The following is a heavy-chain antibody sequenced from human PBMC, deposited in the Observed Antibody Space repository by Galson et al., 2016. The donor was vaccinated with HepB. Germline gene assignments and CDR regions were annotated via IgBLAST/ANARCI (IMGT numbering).Heavy chain of an antibody. Sequence: SVKVSCKASGGTFSSYAISWVRQAPGQGLEWLGGIIPVSGTTNYAQRFQGRFTITADESTGTADMELSSLRSEDTAVYYCATVGYSGNYLRPAVYWYFDLWGRGSLVTVSS. CDR1: GGTFSSYA. D-gene: IGHD1-26*01. V-gene: IGHV1-69*13. J-gene: IGHJ2*01. CDR3: ATVGYSGNYLRPAVYWYFDL. CDR2: IIPVSGTT.